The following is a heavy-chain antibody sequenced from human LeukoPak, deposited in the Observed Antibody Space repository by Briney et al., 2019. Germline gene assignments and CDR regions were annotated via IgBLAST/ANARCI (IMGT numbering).Heavy chain of an antibody. Sequence: GASVKVSCKASGYTFTSYYMHWVRQAPGQGLEWMGIINPSGGSTSYAQKFQGRVTMTRDTSTSTVYMELSSLRSEDTAVYYCARDLHGSYLRVYAFDIWGQGTMVTVSS. D-gene: IGHD1-26*01. J-gene: IGHJ3*02. CDR1: GYTFTSYY. V-gene: IGHV1-46*01. CDR3: ARDLHGSYLRVYAFDI. CDR2: INPSGGST.